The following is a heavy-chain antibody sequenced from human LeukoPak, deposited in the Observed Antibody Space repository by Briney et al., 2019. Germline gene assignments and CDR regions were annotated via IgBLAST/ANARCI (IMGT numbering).Heavy chain of an antibody. V-gene: IGHV4-30-2*01. CDR1: GGSISSGGYS. D-gene: IGHD6-13*01. CDR2: IYHSGST. CDR3: ARLVAATGNFDY. J-gene: IGHJ4*02. Sequence: SETLSLTCAVSGGSISSGGYSWSWILQPPGKGLEWIGYIYHSGSTYYNPSLKSRVTISVDRSKNQFSLKLSSVTAADTAVYYCARLVAATGNFDYWGQGTLVTVSS.